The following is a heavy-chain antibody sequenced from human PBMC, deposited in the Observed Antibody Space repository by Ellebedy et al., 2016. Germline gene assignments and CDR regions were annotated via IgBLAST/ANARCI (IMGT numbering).Heavy chain of an antibody. CDR2: IYYSGST. J-gene: IGHJ3*02. Sequence: SETLSLTCTVSGGSISSSSYYWGWIRQPPGKGLEWIGSIYYSGSTYYNPSLKSRVTISVDTSKKQFSLRLSSVTAADTAVYYCACFRGAFHIWGQGTMVTVSS. CDR1: GGSISSSSYY. CDR3: ACFRGAFHI. V-gene: IGHV4-39*01.